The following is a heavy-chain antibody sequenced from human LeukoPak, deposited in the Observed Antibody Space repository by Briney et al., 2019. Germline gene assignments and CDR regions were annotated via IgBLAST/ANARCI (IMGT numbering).Heavy chain of an antibody. J-gene: IGHJ4*02. V-gene: IGHV1-2*02. Sequence: ASVKVSCKASGGTFSSYAISWVRQAPGQGLEWMGWINPNSGGTNYAQKFQGRVTMTRDTSISTAYMELSRLRSDDTAVYYCARVGGPWVPFDYWGQGTLVTVSS. D-gene: IGHD6-25*01. CDR1: GGTFSSYA. CDR2: INPNSGGT. CDR3: ARVGGPWVPFDY.